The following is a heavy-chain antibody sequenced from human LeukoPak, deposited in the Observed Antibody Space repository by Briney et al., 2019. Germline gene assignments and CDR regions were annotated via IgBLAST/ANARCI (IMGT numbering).Heavy chain of an antibody. D-gene: IGHD1-26*01. J-gene: IGHJ4*02. Sequence: ASVKVSCKASGYTFTSYGISWVRQAPGQGLEWMGWISAYNGNTNYAQKLQGRVAMTTDTSTSTAYMELRSLRSDDTAVYYCARDREVGATTCFDYWGQGTLVTVSS. CDR2: ISAYNGNT. V-gene: IGHV1-18*01. CDR3: ARDREVGATTCFDY. CDR1: GYTFTSYG.